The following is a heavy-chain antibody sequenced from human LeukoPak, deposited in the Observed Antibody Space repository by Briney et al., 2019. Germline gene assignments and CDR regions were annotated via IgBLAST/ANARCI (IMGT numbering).Heavy chain of an antibody. CDR1: GFVFDEHG. CDR2: INWSGGST. D-gene: IGHD2-2*01. V-gene: IGHV3-20*04. CDR3: ARAPITSPFYFDY. J-gene: IGHJ4*02. Sequence: GGSLRLSCTASGFVFDEHGMSWFRQVPGKGLEWVSGINWSGGSTGYADPLRGRFTISRDNAKNSLYLQMDSLRAEDTALYYCARAPITSPFYFDYWGQGTLVTVSS.